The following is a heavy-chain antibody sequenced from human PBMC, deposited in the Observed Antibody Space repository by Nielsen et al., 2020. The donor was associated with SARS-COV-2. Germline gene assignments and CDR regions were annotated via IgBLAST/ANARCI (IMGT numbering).Heavy chain of an antibody. Sequence: GESLKISCKGSGYSFTSYWISWVRQMPGKGLEWMGRIDPSDSYTNYSPSFQGHVTISADKSISTAYLQWSSLKASDTAMYYCARHSERGYYDSSGYFDYWGQGTLVTVSS. V-gene: IGHV5-10-1*01. CDR1: GYSFTSYW. D-gene: IGHD3-22*01. CDR3: ARHSERGYYDSSGYFDY. J-gene: IGHJ4*02. CDR2: IDPSDSYT.